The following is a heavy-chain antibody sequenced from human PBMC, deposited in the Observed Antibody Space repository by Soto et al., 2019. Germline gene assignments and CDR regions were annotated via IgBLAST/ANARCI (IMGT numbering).Heavy chain of an antibody. Sequence: QVQLVESGGGVVQPGRSLRLSCAASGFTFSSYGMHWVRQAPGKGLEWVAVIWNDGSNKFYADSVKGRFTISRDNSKNTFYLQMNSLRAADTAVYYCARDVLGRDYYLDVWGQGTTVTVSS. D-gene: IGHD3-10*01. J-gene: IGHJ6*02. V-gene: IGHV3-33*01. CDR2: IWNDGSNK. CDR1: GFTFSSYG. CDR3: ARDVLGRDYYLDV.